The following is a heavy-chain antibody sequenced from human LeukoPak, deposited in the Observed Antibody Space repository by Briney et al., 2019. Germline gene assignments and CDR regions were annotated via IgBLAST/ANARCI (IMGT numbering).Heavy chain of an antibody. J-gene: IGHJ4*02. CDR3: AKYCSSTSCYCDY. D-gene: IGHD2-2*01. CDR1: GFTFSSYA. CDR2: ISGGGGST. V-gene: IGHV3-23*01. Sequence: PGGSLRLSCAASGFTFSSYAMSWVRQAPGKGLEWVSAISGGGGSTYYADSVKGRFTISRDNSKNTLYLQMNSLRAEDTAVYYCAKYCSSTSCYCDYWGQGTLVTVSS.